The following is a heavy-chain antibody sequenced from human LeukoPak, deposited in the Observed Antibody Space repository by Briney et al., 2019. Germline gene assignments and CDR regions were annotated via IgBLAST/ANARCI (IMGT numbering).Heavy chain of an antibody. CDR3: ARGIRVTASLLSVGFYFDD. J-gene: IGHJ4*02. CDR1: GGSISSGY. CDR2: IYTSWCT. Sequence: SETLSLTCTVSGGSISSGYWMWLRQPAGKGLEWIGRIYTSWCTRYNPSLRGRVTMSAVTSKNQFSLKLSSVTAADTAVYYCARGIRVTASLLSVGFYFDDWGQGTLVTVSS. V-gene: IGHV4-4*07. D-gene: IGHD2-21*02.